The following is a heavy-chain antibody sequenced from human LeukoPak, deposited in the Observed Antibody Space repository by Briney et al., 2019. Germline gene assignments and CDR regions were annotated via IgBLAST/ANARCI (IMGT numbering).Heavy chain of an antibody. D-gene: IGHD3-3*01. CDR2: IYYSGST. J-gene: IGHJ3*02. CDR3: ARVGIFGVVEYPLLGAFDI. Sequence: SETLSLTCTVSGGSISSSSYYWGWIRQPPGNGLEWIGSIYYSGSTYYNPSLKSRVTISVDTSKNQFSLKLSSVTAADTAVYYCARVGIFGVVEYPLLGAFDIWGQGTMVTVSS. CDR1: GGSISSSSYY. V-gene: IGHV4-39*07.